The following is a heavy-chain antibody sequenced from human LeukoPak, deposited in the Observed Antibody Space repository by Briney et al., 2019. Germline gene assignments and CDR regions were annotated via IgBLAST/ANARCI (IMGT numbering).Heavy chain of an antibody. D-gene: IGHD2-21*02. J-gene: IGHJ6*02. CDR1: GGTFSSYA. Sequence: ASVKVSCKASGGTFSSYAISWVRQAPGQGLEWMGGIIPIFGTANYAQKFQGRVTITADESTSTAYMELSSLRSEDTAVYYCAREVVGCGGDCSNHYYYGMDVWGQGTTVTVSS. CDR3: AREVVGCGGDCSNHYYYGMDV. V-gene: IGHV1-69*13. CDR2: IIPIFGTA.